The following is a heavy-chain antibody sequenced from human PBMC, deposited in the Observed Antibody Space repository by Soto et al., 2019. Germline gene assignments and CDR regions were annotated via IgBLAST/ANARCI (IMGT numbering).Heavy chain of an antibody. J-gene: IGHJ5*02. CDR2: ISYDGSNK. CDR1: GFTFSSYG. Sequence: QVQLVESGGGVVQPGRSLRLSCAASGFTFSSYGMHWVRQAPGKGLEWVAVISYDGSNKYYADSVKGRFTISRDNSKNTLYLQMNSLRAEDTAVYYCASVGGLRFDPWGQGTLVTVSS. V-gene: IGHV3-30*03. D-gene: IGHD3-16*01. CDR3: ASVGGLRFDP.